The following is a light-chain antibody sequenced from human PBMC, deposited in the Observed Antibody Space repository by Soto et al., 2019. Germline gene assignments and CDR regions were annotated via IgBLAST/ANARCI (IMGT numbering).Light chain of an antibody. J-gene: IGLJ1*01. CDR1: KNDIGVYDF. CDR2: EVV. Sequence: QSALTQPPSASGYPGQSVTISCTGTKNDIGVYDFVSWYQHHPGKAPRLIIYEVVQRPSGVPDRFSGSKSGNTASLTVSGLQDADEDYYFCKSYAGSNTYVFGSGTKLTVL. CDR3: KSYAGSNTYV. V-gene: IGLV2-8*01.